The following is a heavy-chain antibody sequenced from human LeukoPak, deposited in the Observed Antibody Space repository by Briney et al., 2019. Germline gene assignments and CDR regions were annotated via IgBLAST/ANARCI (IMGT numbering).Heavy chain of an antibody. D-gene: IGHD5-24*01. CDR3: ARDGSSERWLQLRAFDI. CDR1: GFTFSSYE. Sequence: PGGSLRLSCAASGFTFSSYEMNWVRQAPGKGLEWVSYISSSGSTIYYADSVKGRFTISRDNAKNSLYLQMNSLRAEDTAVYYCARDGSSERWLQLRAFDIWGQGTMVTVSS. CDR2: ISSSGSTI. J-gene: IGHJ3*02. V-gene: IGHV3-48*03.